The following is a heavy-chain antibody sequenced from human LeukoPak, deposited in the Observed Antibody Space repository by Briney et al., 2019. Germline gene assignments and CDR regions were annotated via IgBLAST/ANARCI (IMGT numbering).Heavy chain of an antibody. D-gene: IGHD6-19*01. CDR3: ARDNGAVAGLYYFDY. V-gene: IGHV1-69*04. CDR2: IIPILGIA. Sequence: SVKVSCKASGGTFSSYAISWVRQAPGQGLEWMGRIIPILGIANYAQKFQGRVTITADKSTSTAYMELSSLRSEDTAVYYCARDNGAVAGLYYFDYWGQGTLVTVSS. J-gene: IGHJ4*02. CDR1: GGTFSSYA.